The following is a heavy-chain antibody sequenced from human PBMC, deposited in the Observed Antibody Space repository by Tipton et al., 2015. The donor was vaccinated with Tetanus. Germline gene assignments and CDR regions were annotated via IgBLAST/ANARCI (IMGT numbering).Heavy chain of an antibody. J-gene: IGHJ4*02. CDR1: GGSISSSSYY. CDR2: IYYSGST. D-gene: IGHD5-18*01. CDR3: ARRGKYSYVPFDY. V-gene: IGHV4-39*01. Sequence: TLSLTCTVSGGSISSSSYYWGWIRQPPGKGLEWIGSIYYSGSTYYNPSLKSRVTISVDTSKNQFSLKLSSVTAADTAVYYCARRGKYSYVPFDYWGQGTLVTVSS.